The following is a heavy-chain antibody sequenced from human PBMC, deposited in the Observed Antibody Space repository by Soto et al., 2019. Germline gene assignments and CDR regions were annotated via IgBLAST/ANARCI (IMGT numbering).Heavy chain of an antibody. CDR2: ISDRGRST. CDR1: GFTFSSYA. Sequence: EVQLLESGGGLVQPGGSLRLSCAASGFTFSSYAMSWVRQAPGKGLEWVSAISDRGRSTYYADSVKGRFTISRDNSKNTLYLQMNSLRAEDTAAYYCAKGIKWELPFDYWGQGTLVTVSS. V-gene: IGHV3-23*01. J-gene: IGHJ4*02. CDR3: AKGIKWELPFDY. D-gene: IGHD1-26*01.